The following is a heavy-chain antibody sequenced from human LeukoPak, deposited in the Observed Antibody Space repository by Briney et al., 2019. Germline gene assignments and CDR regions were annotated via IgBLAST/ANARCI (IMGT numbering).Heavy chain of an antibody. V-gene: IGHV3-7*05. CDR3: ARDRPWLGNGMDV. D-gene: IGHD1-1*01. J-gene: IGHJ6*02. Sequence: GGSLRLSCAASGFTFGNYYMSWVRQAPGKGLEWVANIKQDVSEKYYVDSVKGRFTISRDNAKNSLYLQMNSLRAEDTAVYYCARDRPWLGNGMDVWGQGTAVTVSS. CDR2: IKQDVSEK. CDR1: GFTFGNYY.